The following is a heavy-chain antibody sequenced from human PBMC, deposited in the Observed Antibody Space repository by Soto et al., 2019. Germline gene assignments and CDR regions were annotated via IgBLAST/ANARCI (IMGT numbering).Heavy chain of an antibody. CDR3: AREFIAAAGTDYYYGMDV. CDR2: ISYDGSNK. CDR1: GFTFSSYA. J-gene: IGHJ6*02. D-gene: IGHD6-13*01. Sequence: PGGSLRLSVAASGFTFSSYAMHGVRQAPGKGLEWVAVISYDGSNKYYADSVKGRFTISRDNSKNTLYLQMNSLRAEDTAVYYCAREFIAAAGTDYYYGMDVWGQGTTVTVSS. V-gene: IGHV3-30-3*01.